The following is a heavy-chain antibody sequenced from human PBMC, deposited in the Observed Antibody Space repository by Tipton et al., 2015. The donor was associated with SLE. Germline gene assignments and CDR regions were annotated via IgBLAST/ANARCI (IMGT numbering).Heavy chain of an antibody. Sequence: QSGAEVKKPGSSVKVSCKASGGTFSSYAISWVRQAPGQGLEWMGWINPNSGGTNYAQKFQGRVTMTRDTSISTAYMELSRLRSDDTAVFYCAKGGPRKIFGVVIPSDYWGQGTLVTVSS. CDR3: AKGGPRKIFGVVIPSDY. V-gene: IGHV1-2*02. CDR1: GGTFSSYA. J-gene: IGHJ4*02. D-gene: IGHD3-3*01. CDR2: INPNSGGT.